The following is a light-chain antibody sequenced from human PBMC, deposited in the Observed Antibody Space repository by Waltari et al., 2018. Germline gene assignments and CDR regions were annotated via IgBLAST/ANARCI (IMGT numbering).Light chain of an antibody. J-gene: IGLJ1*01. V-gene: IGLV2-11*01. CDR3: CSYAGSSLYV. Sequence: QSALTQPRSVSGSPGQSVTISCTGTSSDVGGHNSVPWYQQHPGKAPKLMIYDVSKRPSGVPDRFSGSKSGNTASLTISGLLAEDEADYYCCSYAGSSLYVFGTGTKVTVL. CDR1: SSDVGGHNS. CDR2: DVS.